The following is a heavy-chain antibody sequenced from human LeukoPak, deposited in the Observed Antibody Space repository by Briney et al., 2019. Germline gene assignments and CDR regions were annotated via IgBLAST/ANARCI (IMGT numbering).Heavy chain of an antibody. Sequence: QTGGSLRLSCAASGFTFSSHWMSWVRQAPGKGLEWVANIKQDGREKYYVDSVKGRFTISRDNAKNSLYLQMNSLRVEDTAVYYCARDSDGPDYWGQGTLVTVSS. J-gene: IGHJ4*02. CDR2: IKQDGREK. V-gene: IGHV3-7*03. CDR1: GFTFSSHW. CDR3: ARDSDGPDY.